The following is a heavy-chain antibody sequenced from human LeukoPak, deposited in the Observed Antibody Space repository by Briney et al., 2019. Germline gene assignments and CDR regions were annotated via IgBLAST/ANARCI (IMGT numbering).Heavy chain of an antibody. CDR2: IYPGDSDT. V-gene: IGHV5-51*01. CDR3: ARHAYSNYGYYYYGMDV. D-gene: IGHD4-11*01. J-gene: IGHJ6*02. CDR1: GYSFTSYW. Sequence: GESLKISCKGSGYSFTSYWIGWVRQMPGKGLEWMGIIYPGDSDTRYSPSLQGQVTISADKSISPAYLQWSSLKASDTAMYYCARHAYSNYGYYYYGMDVWGQGTTVTVSS.